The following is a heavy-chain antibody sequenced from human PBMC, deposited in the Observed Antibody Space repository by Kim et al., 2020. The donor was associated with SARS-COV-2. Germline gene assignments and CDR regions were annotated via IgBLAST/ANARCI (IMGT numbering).Heavy chain of an antibody. J-gene: IGHJ6*02. Sequence: VKCRFTISRDNSKNSLYLPMNSLRTEDTALYYCAKARSGSPYYYYYGMDVWGQGTTVTVSS. D-gene: IGHD3-10*01. V-gene: IGHV3-43*01. CDR3: AKARSGSPYYYYYGMDV.